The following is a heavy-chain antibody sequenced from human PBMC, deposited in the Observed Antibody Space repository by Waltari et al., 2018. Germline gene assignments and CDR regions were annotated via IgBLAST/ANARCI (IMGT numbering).Heavy chain of an antibody. CDR1: GYTFTNFY. CDR3: ARDHNWGPDY. D-gene: IGHD7-27*01. J-gene: IGHJ4*02. V-gene: IGHV1-2*02. CDR2: IHPGGGDT. Sequence: QVQLVQSGAELKNPGASVRVPCKPSGYTFTNFYFHWVRQAPGQGLEWMGWIHPGGGDTNYAQKFQGRVTLTRDTSIDTAYLELNGLTSDDTAIYYCARDHNWGPDYWGQGTLVTVSS.